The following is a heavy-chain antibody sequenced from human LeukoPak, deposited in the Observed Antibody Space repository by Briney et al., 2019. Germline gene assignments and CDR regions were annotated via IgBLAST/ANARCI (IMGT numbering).Heavy chain of an antibody. CDR1: GFTFSDHY. CDR2: TRSKANSYTT. CDR3: ARIGDSSGWYPFDY. D-gene: IGHD6-19*01. J-gene: IGHJ4*02. V-gene: IGHV3-72*01. Sequence: GGSLRLSCAASGFTFSDHYMDWVRQAPGKGLEWVGRTRSKANSYTTEYAASVKGRFTVSRDDSKNSLYLQMNSLKTEDTAVYYCARIGDSSGWYPFDYWGQGTLVTVSS.